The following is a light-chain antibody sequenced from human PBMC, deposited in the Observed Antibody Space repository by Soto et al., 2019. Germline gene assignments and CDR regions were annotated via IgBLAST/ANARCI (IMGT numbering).Light chain of an antibody. Sequence: QSVLTQSPSASGTPGQRVTMSCSGSSSNIGSNYVYWYQQLPGTAPKLLIYRNNQRPSGVPDRFSGSKSDTSAPLAISGLPSEDEADYYCAAWDDSLSGVVFGGGTKLTVL. J-gene: IGLJ2*01. CDR3: AAWDDSLSGVV. V-gene: IGLV1-47*01. CDR2: RNN. CDR1: SSNIGSNY.